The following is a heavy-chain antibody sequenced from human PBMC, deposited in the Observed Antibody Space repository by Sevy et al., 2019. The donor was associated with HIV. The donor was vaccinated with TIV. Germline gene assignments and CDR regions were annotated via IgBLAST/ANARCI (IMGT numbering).Heavy chain of an antibody. V-gene: IGHV3-30-3*01. CDR1: GFTFSSYA. J-gene: IGHJ4*02. CDR3: ARDPAAAGTSYFDY. CDR2: ISYDGSNK. Sequence: GGCLRLSCAASGFTFSSYAMHWVRQAPGKGLEWVAVISYDGSNKYYADSVKGRFTISRDNSKNTLYLQMNRLRAEDTAVYYCARDPAAAGTSYFDYWGQGTLVTVSS. D-gene: IGHD6-13*01.